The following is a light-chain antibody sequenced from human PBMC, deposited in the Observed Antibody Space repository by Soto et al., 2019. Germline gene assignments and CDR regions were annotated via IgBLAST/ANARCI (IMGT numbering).Light chain of an antibody. Sequence: QSVLTQPPSASGTPGQRVTISCSGSRSNIGNNAVIGSQQFPGTAPKLLIFINNQRPSGVPDRFSGSKSGTSASLAISGLQSEDEADYYCATWDDSLNARGVFGGGTKLTVL. V-gene: IGLV1-44*01. CDR2: INN. CDR1: RSNIGNNA. CDR3: ATWDDSLNARGV. J-gene: IGLJ3*02.